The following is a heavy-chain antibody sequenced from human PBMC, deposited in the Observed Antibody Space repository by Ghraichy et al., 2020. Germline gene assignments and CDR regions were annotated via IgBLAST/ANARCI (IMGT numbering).Heavy chain of an antibody. Sequence: GGSLRLSCAASGFTFSSFAMSWVRQAPGKGLEWVSSLGSSGESTYYADSVKGRFTISRDNSKNTMYLQMNSLSAGDTAVYYCAKLAYNWNDDDYWGQGTLVTVSS. CDR3: AKLAYNWNDDDY. D-gene: IGHD1-1*01. CDR1: GFTFSSFA. V-gene: IGHV3-23*01. J-gene: IGHJ4*02. CDR2: LGSSGEST.